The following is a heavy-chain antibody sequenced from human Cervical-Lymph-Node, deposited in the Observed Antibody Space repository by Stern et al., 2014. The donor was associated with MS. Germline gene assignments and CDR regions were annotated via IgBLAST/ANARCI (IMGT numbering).Heavy chain of an antibody. Sequence: QVQLQESGPGLVKPSETLSLTCAVSGDSISSYTHYWAWIRQPPGKGLEWIGSVYYSGATYYNPSLKSPVTISVEPSKNPFPLGLNSVTAADTAVYYCAKHACTGAACPFDLWGQGTLVTVSS. D-gene: IGHD2-8*02. CDR3: AKHACTGAACPFDL. CDR1: GDSISSYTHY. V-gene: IGHV4-39*01. CDR2: VYYSGAT. J-gene: IGHJ4*02.